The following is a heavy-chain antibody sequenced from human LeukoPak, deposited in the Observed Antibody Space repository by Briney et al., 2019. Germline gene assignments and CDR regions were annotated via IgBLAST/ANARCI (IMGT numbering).Heavy chain of an antibody. V-gene: IGHV6-1*01. Sequence: SQTLSLTCDISGDSVSGNIVAWNWIRQSPSRGLEWLGRTNYRSKWYNDYAVSVRGRITINPDTSKNRFSLQLDSVTPEDTAVYYCARDGRGNYYHADYWGQGTLVTVSS. CDR3: ARDGRGNYYHADY. J-gene: IGHJ4*02. CDR1: GDSVSGNIVA. CDR2: TNYRSKWYN. D-gene: IGHD1-26*01.